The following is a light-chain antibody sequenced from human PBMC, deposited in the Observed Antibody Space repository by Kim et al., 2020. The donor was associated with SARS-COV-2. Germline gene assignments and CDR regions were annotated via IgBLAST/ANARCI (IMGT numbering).Light chain of an antibody. CDR3: QQSYSIPIT. CDR2: AAS. Sequence: DIQMTQSPSPLSASVGDRVTITCRASQSMSISLNWYQQKPGKAPKLLIYAASSSQSGVPSRFSGSGSGTDFTLTISSLQPEDFATYYCQQSYSIPITFGQGTKLEI. V-gene: IGKV1-39*01. CDR1: QSMSIS. J-gene: IGKJ2*01.